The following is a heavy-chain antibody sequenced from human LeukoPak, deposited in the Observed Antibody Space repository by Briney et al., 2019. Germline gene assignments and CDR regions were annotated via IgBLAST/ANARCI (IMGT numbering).Heavy chain of an antibody. CDR3: ATATYSSGPYYYGMDV. D-gene: IGHD6-19*01. CDR2: ISGSDGST. V-gene: IGHV3-23*01. CDR1: GFTFSPYA. Sequence: PGGSLRLSCAASGFTFSPYALSWVRQAPGKGLEWVSSISGSDGSTFYADSVKGRFSISRDNSKNTLYLHMNSLRAEDTALYYCATATYSSGPYYYGMDVWGQGTTVTVSS. J-gene: IGHJ6*02.